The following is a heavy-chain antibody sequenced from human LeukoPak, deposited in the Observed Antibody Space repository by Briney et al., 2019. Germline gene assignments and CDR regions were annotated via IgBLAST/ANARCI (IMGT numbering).Heavy chain of an antibody. D-gene: IGHD4-17*01. Sequence: SETLSLTCTVSGYSISSGYYWGWIRQPPGKGLEWIGSIYHSGSTYYNPSLKSRVTISVDTSKNQFSLKLSSVTAADTAVYYCARGPRLDFDYWGQGTLVTVSS. CDR3: ARGPRLDFDY. J-gene: IGHJ4*02. V-gene: IGHV4-38-2*02. CDR2: IYHSGST. CDR1: GYSISSGYY.